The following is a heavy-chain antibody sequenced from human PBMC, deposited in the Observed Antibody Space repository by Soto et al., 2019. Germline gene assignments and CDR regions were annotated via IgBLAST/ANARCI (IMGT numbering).Heavy chain of an antibody. CDR3: ASVRGVIIGYYYYGMDV. Sequence: ASVKVSCKASGYTSTSYYMHWVRQAPGQGLEWMGIINPSGGSTSYAQKFQGRVTMTRDTSTSTVYMELSSLRSEDTAVYYCASVRGVIIGYYYYGMDVWGQGTTVTVSS. D-gene: IGHD3-10*01. J-gene: IGHJ6*02. CDR1: GYTSTSYY. CDR2: INPSGGST. V-gene: IGHV1-46*01.